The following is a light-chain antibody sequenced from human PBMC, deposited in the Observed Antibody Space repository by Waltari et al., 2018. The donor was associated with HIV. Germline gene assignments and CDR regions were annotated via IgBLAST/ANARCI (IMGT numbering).Light chain of an antibody. CDR2: LAS. Sequence: TQSPRSLPVSSGEPASISCKSSQSLTHDNGFKYLDWYVQRPGQSPQLLIHLASSRAAGVSDRISATVSGTNFTLTIRKIEASDVGIYYCMQTLQTPWTFGQGTRV. CDR3: MQTLQTPWT. V-gene: IGKV2-28*01. J-gene: IGKJ1*01. CDR1: QSLTHDNGFKY.